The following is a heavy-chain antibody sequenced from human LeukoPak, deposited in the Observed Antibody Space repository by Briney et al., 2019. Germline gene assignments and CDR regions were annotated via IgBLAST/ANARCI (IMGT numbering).Heavy chain of an antibody. CDR3: AGHHPRNTVDF. J-gene: IGHJ4*02. D-gene: IGHD2-8*02. Sequence: SETLSLTCTVSGGSISSYYWSWIRQPPGKGLEWIGYIYYSGSTNYNPSLKSRVTISVDTSKNQFSLKLSSVTAADAAVYYCAGHHPRNTVDFWGQGTLVTVSS. V-gene: IGHV4-59*08. CDR1: GGSISSYY. CDR2: IYYSGST.